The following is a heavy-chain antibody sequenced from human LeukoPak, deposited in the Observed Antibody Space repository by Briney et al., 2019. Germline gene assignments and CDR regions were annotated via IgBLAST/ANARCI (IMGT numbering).Heavy chain of an antibody. J-gene: IGHJ4*02. CDR3: AKDRGRWATVTIIDY. V-gene: IGHV3-74*01. Sequence: PGGSLRLSCAAFGFTFSSYWMHWVRQASGKGLVWVSRINSDGSSTSYADSVKGRFTISRDNSKNTLYLHVNSLRADDTAVYYCAKDRGRWATVTIIDYWGQGTLVTVSS. D-gene: IGHD4-17*01. CDR2: INSDGSST. CDR1: GFTFSSYW.